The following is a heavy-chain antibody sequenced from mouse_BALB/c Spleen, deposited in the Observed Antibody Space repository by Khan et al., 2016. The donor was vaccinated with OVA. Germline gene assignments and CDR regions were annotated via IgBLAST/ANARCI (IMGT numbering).Heavy chain of an antibody. J-gene: IGHJ3*01. CDR3: VRDGAYYGTGCWFAY. CDR2: INPSNGYT. Sequence: QVQLKQSGAELARPGASVKMSCKASGYTFTSYTIHWIKLRPGQGLEWIGYINPSNGYTNYNQKFKDKATLTADKSSTTAYMQLSSLTSDDSAVYTCVRDGAYYGTGCWFAYWGQGTLVTVSA. V-gene: IGHV1-4*01. CDR1: GYTFTSYT. D-gene: IGHD2-10*01.